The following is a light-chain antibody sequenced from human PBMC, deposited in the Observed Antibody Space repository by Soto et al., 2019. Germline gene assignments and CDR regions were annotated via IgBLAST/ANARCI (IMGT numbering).Light chain of an antibody. V-gene: IGKV3-11*01. J-gene: IGKJ2*01. Sequence: EIVLTQSPATLSLSPGETATLSCRASQSVSVYLAWYQQKPGQAPRLLICDAMHRATGIPPRFSGSGSGTDFTLTIRSLEPEDFALYYCQQRSNWSPPYTFGQGTKLEIK. CDR2: DAM. CDR3: QQRSNWSPPYT. CDR1: QSVSVY.